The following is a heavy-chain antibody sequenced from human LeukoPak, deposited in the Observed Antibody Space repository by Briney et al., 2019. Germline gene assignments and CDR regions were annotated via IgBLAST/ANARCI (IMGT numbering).Heavy chain of an antibody. CDR2: IYYSGST. CDR3: ARLPGYYSDNSGSFDI. J-gene: IGHJ3*02. Sequence: SETLSLTCTVSGGSISSYYWSWIRQPPGKGLEWFGYIYYSGSTNYNPSLKSRVTISVDTSKNQFSLNLSSVTAADTAVYHCARLPGYYSDNSGSFDIWGQGTMVTVSS. D-gene: IGHD3-22*01. V-gene: IGHV4-59*08. CDR1: GGSISSYY.